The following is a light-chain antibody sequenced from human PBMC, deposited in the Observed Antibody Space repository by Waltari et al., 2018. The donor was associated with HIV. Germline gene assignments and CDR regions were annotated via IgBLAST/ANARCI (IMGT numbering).Light chain of an antibody. CDR2: LAS. V-gene: IGKV1-5*03. Sequence: DIRMTQSPSTLSASIGERVPITCRASQNIGKSLAWYQQKPGKAPKLLISLASSLERGVPIRFSGSGSGSEFTLTISSLQYEDFATYYCQQFDTYYTFGQGTRLE. CDR1: QNIGKS. CDR3: QQFDTYYT. J-gene: IGKJ2*01.